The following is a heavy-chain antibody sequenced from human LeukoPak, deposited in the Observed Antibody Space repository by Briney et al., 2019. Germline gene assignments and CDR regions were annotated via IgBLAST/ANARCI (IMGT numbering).Heavy chain of an antibody. CDR2: TSGSGVNS. D-gene: IGHD5-12*01. V-gene: IGHV3-23*01. J-gene: IGHJ4*02. CDR3: AKEYSGYDFDY. Sequence: PGESLRLSCAASGFTLRSYDMSWVRQAPGKGLEWVAATSGSGVNSYYADSVRGRFTISRDNSRNTLYLQMDSLRAEDTALYYCAKEYSGYDFDYWGQGTLVTVSS. CDR1: GFTLRSYD.